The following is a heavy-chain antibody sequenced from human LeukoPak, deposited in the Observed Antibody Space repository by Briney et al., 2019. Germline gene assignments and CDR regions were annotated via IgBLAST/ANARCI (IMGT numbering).Heavy chain of an antibody. V-gene: IGHV4-59*01. CDR3: ARDRYGGNSGEFDY. D-gene: IGHD4-23*01. CDR1: GGSISSYY. J-gene: IGHJ4*02. CDR2: IYYSGTT. Sequence: SETLSLTCTVSGGSISSYYWSWVRQPPGKGLEWIGYIYYSGTTNYNPSPTSRVTISVDTTKNQLSLKLSSVTAADTAVYYCARDRYGGNSGEFDYWGQGTLVTVSS.